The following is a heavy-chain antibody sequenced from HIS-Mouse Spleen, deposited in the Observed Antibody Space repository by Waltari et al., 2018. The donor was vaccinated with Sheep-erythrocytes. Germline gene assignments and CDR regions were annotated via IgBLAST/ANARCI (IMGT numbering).Heavy chain of an antibody. V-gene: IGHV3-64*01. CDR1: GFTFSSYA. Sequence: EVQLVESGGGLVEPGGSLRLSCAASGFTFSSYAMHWVRQAPGKGIEYVSAIRRIGGRKNDANSVKGRFTISRDNSKNTLYLQMGSLGAEDMAVYYCARGGIAVAGYYFDYWGQGTLVTVSS. CDR2: IRRIGGRK. D-gene: IGHD6-19*01. CDR3: ARGGIAVAGYYFDY. J-gene: IGHJ4*02.